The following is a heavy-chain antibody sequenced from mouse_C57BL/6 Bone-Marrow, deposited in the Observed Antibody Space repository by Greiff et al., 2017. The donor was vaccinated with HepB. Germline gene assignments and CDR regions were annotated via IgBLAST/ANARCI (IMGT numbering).Heavy chain of an antibody. D-gene: IGHD2-10*01. CDR2: IHPNSGST. CDR3: ATKLLLFMDY. J-gene: IGHJ4*01. Sequence: QVQLKQSGAELVKPGASVKLSCKASGYTFTSYWMHWVKQRPGQGLEWIGMIHPNSGSTNYNEKFKSKATLTVDKSSSTAYMQLSSLTSEDSAVYYCATKLLLFMDYWGQGTSVTVSS. CDR1: GYTFTSYW. V-gene: IGHV1-64*01.